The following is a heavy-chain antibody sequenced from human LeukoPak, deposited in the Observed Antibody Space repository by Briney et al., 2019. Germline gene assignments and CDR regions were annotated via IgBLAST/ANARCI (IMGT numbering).Heavy chain of an antibody. CDR1: GFTFSSYS. CDR2: ISSSGSII. V-gene: IGHV3-48*04. D-gene: IGHD1-26*01. J-gene: IGHJ4*02. CDR3: ARVSGDSGYFDC. Sequence: GGSLRLSCAASGFTFSSYSMNWVRQAPGKGLEWVSYISSSGSIIYYADSVKGRFTISRDNAKNSLYLQMNSLRAEDTAVYYCARVSGDSGYFDCWGQGTLVTVSS.